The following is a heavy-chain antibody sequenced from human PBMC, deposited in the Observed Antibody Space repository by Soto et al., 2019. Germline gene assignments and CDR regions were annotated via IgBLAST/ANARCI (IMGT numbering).Heavy chain of an antibody. CDR3: ARVSGDSSGYSDY. Sequence: ESGGGLVKPGGSLRLSCAASGFAFSSYSMNWVRQAPGKGLEWVSSISSSSSYIYYADSVKGRFTISRDNAKNSLYLQMNSLRAEDTAVYYCARVSGDSSGYSDYWGQGTLVTVSS. CDR1: GFAFSSYS. D-gene: IGHD3-22*01. V-gene: IGHV3-21*01. CDR2: ISSSSSYI. J-gene: IGHJ4*02.